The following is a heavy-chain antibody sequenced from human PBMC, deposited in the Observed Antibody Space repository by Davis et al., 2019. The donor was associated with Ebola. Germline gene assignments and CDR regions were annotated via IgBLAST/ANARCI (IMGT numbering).Heavy chain of an antibody. CDR1: GYTFTSYD. CDR3: ARGDFWSGYYAHFYYMDV. CDR2: IIPAFGTA. D-gene: IGHD3-3*01. Sequence: SVKVSCKASGYTFTSYDISWVRQAPGQGLQWMGGIIPAFGTAKYAQKFQGRVTITADESTSTAYMEVSSLRSEDTAVYYCARGDFWSGYYAHFYYMDVWGKGTTVTVSS. V-gene: IGHV1-69*13. J-gene: IGHJ6*03.